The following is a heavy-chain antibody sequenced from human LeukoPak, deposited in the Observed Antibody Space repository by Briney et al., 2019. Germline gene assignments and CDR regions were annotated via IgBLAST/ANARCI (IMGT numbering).Heavy chain of an antibody. V-gene: IGHV4-30-2*01. D-gene: IGHD3-10*01. J-gene: IGHJ5*02. CDR1: GGSISSGGYS. CDR3: ARGSYYGSGSYYTNTYNWFDP. Sequence: SQTLSLTCAVSGGSISSGGYSWSWIRQPPGKGLEWIGYIYHSGSTYYNPSLKSRVTISVDRSKNQFSLKLSSVTAADTAVYYCARGSYYGSGSYYTNTYNWFDPWGQGTLVTVSS. CDR2: IYHSGST.